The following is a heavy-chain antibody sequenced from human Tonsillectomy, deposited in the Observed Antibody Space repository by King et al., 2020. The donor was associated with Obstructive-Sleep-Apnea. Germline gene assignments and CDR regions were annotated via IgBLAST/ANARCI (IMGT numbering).Heavy chain of an antibody. CDR3: ARRKSGNYYGWFDP. J-gene: IGHJ5*02. D-gene: IGHD1-26*01. CDR1: GFSLSTSGVA. Sequence: TLKESGPTLVKPTQTLTLTCTFSGFSLSTSGVAVGWIRQPPGKARECLALIYWDDDTYYSPSLKSRLTITTHTPKNQVFLTMTNMDPVDTATYYCARRKSGNYYGWFDPWGQGTLVTVSS. CDR2: IYWDDDT. V-gene: IGHV2-5*02.